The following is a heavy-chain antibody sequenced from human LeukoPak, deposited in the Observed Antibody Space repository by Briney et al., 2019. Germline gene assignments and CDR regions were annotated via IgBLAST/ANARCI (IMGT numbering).Heavy chain of an antibody. Sequence: PGGSLRLSCAASGFTVSSNYMSWVRQAPGKGLEWVSLIYSGGSTYYADSVKGRFTISRDNSKNTLYLQMNSLRAEDTAVYYCARDKAGYGSGWPKFYYYYGMDVWGQGTTVTVSS. CDR2: IYSGGST. D-gene: IGHD6-19*01. CDR3: ARDKAGYGSGWPKFYYYYGMDV. V-gene: IGHV3-66*01. J-gene: IGHJ6*02. CDR1: GFTVSSNY.